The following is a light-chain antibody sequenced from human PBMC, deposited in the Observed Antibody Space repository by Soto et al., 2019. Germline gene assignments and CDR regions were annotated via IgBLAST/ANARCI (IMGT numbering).Light chain of an antibody. Sequence: QSALTQPASVSGSPGQSITISCTGTSSDVGGYNYVSWYQQHPGKAPKLMIYDVSNRPSGVSNRFSGSKSGNTGSLTISGLQAEDEADYYCSSYATSSTPLYVFGNGTKVTVL. CDR2: DVS. CDR1: SSDVGGYNY. CDR3: SSYATSSTPLYV. V-gene: IGLV2-14*01. J-gene: IGLJ1*01.